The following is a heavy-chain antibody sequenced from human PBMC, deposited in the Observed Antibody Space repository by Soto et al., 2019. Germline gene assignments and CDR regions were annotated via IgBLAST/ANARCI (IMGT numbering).Heavy chain of an antibody. D-gene: IGHD6-19*01. CDR1: GFTFSSYA. Sequence: QVQLVESGGGVVQPGRSLRLSCAASGFTFSSYAMHWVRQAPGKGLEWVAVISYDGSNKYYADSVKGRFTISRDNSKNTLYLQMNSLRAEDTDVYYCARGQQWLATWGAFDIWGQGTMVTVSS. J-gene: IGHJ3*02. CDR2: ISYDGSNK. V-gene: IGHV3-30-3*01. CDR3: ARGQQWLATWGAFDI.